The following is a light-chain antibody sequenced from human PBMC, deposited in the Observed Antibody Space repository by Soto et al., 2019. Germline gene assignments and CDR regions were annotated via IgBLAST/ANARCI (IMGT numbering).Light chain of an antibody. CDR1: SGHSTFD. V-gene: IGLV4-69*01. J-gene: IGLJ2*01. Sequence: QSVLTQSPSASASLGASVNLTCTLSSGHSTFDIAWHQQQPEKGPRYLMKLNNDGSHSKGDGIPARFSGSSSGAERYLTISSLQSEDEADYYCSSYTSSSTLEVFGGGTKLTVL. CDR3: SSYTSSSTLEV. CDR2: LNNDGSH.